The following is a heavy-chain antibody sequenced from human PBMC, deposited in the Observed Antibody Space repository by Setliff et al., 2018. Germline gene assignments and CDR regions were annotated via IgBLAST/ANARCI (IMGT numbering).Heavy chain of an antibody. CDR2: IFHSGST. V-gene: IGHV4-4*02. D-gene: IGHD3-22*01. CDR3: ARAPRYFDPTGSYFDF. CDR1: GSSITSSNW. Sequence: PSETLSLTCAVSGSSITSSNWWSWVRQPPGKGLEWIGQIFHSGSTHYNPSLKSRLTISVDQSKNQFSLKLKSVTAADTAVYYCARAPRYFDPTGSYFDFWGQGTLVTVSS. J-gene: IGHJ4*02.